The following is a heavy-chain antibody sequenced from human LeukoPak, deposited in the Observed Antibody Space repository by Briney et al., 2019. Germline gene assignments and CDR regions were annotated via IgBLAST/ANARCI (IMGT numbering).Heavy chain of an antibody. CDR3: AKDSRGSNTRTPGD. CDR2: IWYGGSNK. V-gene: IGHV3-30*02. J-gene: IGHJ4*02. D-gene: IGHD3-16*01. CDR1: GFTFSSYG. Sequence: PGGSLRLSCAASGFTFSSYGMHWVRQAPGKGLEWVAVIWYGGSNKYYADSVKGRFTISRDNSKNTLYLQMNSLRAEDTAVYYCAKDSRGSNTRTPGDWGQGTLVTVSS.